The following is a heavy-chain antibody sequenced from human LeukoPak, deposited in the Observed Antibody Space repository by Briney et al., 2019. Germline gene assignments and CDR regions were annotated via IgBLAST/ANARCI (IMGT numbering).Heavy chain of an antibody. CDR1: GGSISSSSYY. V-gene: IGHV4-39*07. CDR3: ARGGVRKQLAPFDP. Sequence: SETLSLTCTVSGGSISSSSYYWGWIRQPPGKGLEWIGSIYYSGSTYYNPSLKSRVTISVDTSKNQFSLKLSSVTAADTAVYYCARGGVRKQLAPFDPWGQGTLVTVSS. CDR2: IYYSGST. J-gene: IGHJ5*02. D-gene: IGHD6-6*01.